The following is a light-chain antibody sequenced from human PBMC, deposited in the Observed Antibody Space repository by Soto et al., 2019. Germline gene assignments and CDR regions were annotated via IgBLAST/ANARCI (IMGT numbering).Light chain of an antibody. V-gene: IGKV3-20*01. Sequence: EIVMTQSPATLSVSPGERATLSCRASQSVSSSYLAWYQQKPGQAPRLLIYGASSRATGIPDRFSGSGSGTDFTLTISRLEPEDFAVYYCQQYHNSLWTFGQGTKVDNK. CDR1: QSVSSSY. J-gene: IGKJ1*01. CDR3: QQYHNSLWT. CDR2: GAS.